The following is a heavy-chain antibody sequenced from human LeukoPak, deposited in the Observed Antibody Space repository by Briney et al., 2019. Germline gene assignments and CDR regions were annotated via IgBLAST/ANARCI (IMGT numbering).Heavy chain of an antibody. CDR3: AKSLVVVVAAPFDY. V-gene: IGHV3-30*02. Sequence: GGSLRLSCAASGFTFSSYGMHWVRQAPGKGLEWVAFIRYDGSNKYYADSVKGRFTISRDNSKNTLYLQMNSLRAEDTAVYYCAKSLVVVVAAPFDYWGQGTLVTVSS. D-gene: IGHD2-15*01. CDR2: IRYDGSNK. J-gene: IGHJ4*02. CDR1: GFTFSSYG.